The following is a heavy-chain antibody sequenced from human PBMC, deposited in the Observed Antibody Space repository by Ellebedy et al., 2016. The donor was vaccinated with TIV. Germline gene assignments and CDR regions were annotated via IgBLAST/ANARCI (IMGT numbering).Heavy chain of an antibody. V-gene: IGHV3-23*01. Sequence: PGGSLRLSCAASGFTFSSYAMSWVRQAPGKGLEWVSTISHTGSRTYYADSVEGRFTISRDTSKKTLYLQMNSLRDEDTAVYYCARQDEGIFDPWGQGTLVTVSS. CDR2: ISHTGSRT. J-gene: IGHJ5*02. CDR3: ARQDEGIFDP. CDR1: GFTFSSYA. D-gene: IGHD2-15*01.